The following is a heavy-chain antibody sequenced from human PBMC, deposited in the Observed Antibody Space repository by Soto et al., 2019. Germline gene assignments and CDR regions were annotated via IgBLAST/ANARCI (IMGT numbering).Heavy chain of an antibody. CDR2: IGTAGDT. CDR3: ARGSPLLEWLLLS. CDR1: GFTFSSYD. J-gene: IGHJ4*02. V-gene: IGHV3-13*04. Sequence: GSLRLSCAASGFTFSSYDIHWVRQATGKGLEWVSAIGTAGDTYYPGSVKGRFTISRENAKNSLYLQMNSLRAGDTAVYYCARGSPLLEWLLLSWGQGTLVTVSS. D-gene: IGHD3-22*01.